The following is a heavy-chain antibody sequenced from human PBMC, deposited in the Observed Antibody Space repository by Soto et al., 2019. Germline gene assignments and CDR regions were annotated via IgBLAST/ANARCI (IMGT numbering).Heavy chain of an antibody. J-gene: IGHJ3*02. CDR3: AHSPSRYYYDTSGYPYDTFDI. CDR1: GFSFSTSGEG. CDR2: IYWDDDK. D-gene: IGHD3-22*01. V-gene: IGHV2-5*02. Sequence: SGPKLVNPTQTLTLTCTFSGFSFSTSGEGVGWIRQPPGKALEWLALIYWDDDKRYSPSLKSRLTITKDTSKNQVVLTMTNMDPVDTGTYYCAHSPSRYYYDTSGYPYDTFDIWGQGTMVTVSS.